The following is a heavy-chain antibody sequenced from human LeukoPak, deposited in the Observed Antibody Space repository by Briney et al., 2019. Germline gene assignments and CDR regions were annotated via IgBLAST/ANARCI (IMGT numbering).Heavy chain of an antibody. D-gene: IGHD5-12*01. CDR3: ARGMSAAYDYNWFDS. J-gene: IGHJ5*01. Sequence: SETLSLTCTVSGGSISTYYWSWIRQPPGKGLEWIAYIYYSGSTNYNPSLKSRVTMSVDTSKNQFSLKLTSVTAADTALYFCARGMSAAYDYNWFDSWGQGTLVTVSS. CDR1: GGSISTYY. V-gene: IGHV4-59*12. CDR2: IYYSGST.